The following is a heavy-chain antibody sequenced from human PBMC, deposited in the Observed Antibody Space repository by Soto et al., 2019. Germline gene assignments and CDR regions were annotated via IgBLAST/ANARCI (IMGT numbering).Heavy chain of an antibody. CDR3: ARESRYYGSGSPTPSFDY. CDR1: GGSISGGDYC. D-gene: IGHD3-10*01. V-gene: IGHV4-30-4*01. CDR2: IYYSGST. Sequence: SETLSLTCTVSGGSISGGDYCWSWIRQPPGKGLEWIGYIYYSGSTYYNPSLKSRVTISVDTSKNQFSLKLSSVTAADTAVYYCARESRYYGSGSPTPSFDYWGQGTLVTVSS. J-gene: IGHJ4*02.